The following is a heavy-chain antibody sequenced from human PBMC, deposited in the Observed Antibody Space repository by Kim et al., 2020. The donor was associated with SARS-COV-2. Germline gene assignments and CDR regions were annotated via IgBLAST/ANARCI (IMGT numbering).Heavy chain of an antibody. J-gene: IGHJ4*02. D-gene: IGHD3-10*01. CDR1: GFTFSSYG. Sequence: GGSLRLSCAASGFTFSSYGMHWVRQAPGKGLEWVAVISYDGSNKYYADSVKGRFTISRDNSKNTLYLQMNSLRAEDTAVFYCATDTGGYGSGSYSSPTFFDYWGQGTLVTVSS. CDR3: ATDTGGYGSGSYSSPTFFDY. V-gene: IGHV3-30*03. CDR2: ISYDGSNK.